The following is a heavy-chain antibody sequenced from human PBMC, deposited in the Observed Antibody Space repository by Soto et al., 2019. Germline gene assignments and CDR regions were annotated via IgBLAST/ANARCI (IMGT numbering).Heavy chain of an antibody. CDR2: ISGSGGST. Sequence: GGSLRLSCAASGFPFSSYAMSWVRQAPGKGLEWVSAISGSGGSTYYADSVKGRFTISGDNSKNTLYLQMNSLRAEDTAVYYCAKDGRHIVVVVAATSWGQGTLVTVSS. CDR3: AKDGRHIVVVVAATS. J-gene: IGHJ5*02. V-gene: IGHV3-23*01. CDR1: GFPFSSYA. D-gene: IGHD2-15*01.